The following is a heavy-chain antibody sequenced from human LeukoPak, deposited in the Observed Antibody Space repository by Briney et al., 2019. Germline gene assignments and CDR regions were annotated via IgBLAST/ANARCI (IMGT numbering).Heavy chain of an antibody. Sequence: GGSLRLSCAASGFTFISYSMNWVRQAPGKGLEWVSSISNSSPNIYYADSVKGRFTISRDSAKDSLFLQMNSLRAEDTAVYYCARDSCGGDCYSGWFDPWGQGTLVAVSS. V-gene: IGHV3-21*01. CDR1: GFTFISYS. CDR3: ARDSCGGDCYSGWFDP. CDR2: ISNSSPNI. D-gene: IGHD2-21*02. J-gene: IGHJ5*02.